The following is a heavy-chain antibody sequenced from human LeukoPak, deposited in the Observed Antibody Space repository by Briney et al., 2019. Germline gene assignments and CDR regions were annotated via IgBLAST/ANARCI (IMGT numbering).Heavy chain of an antibody. J-gene: IGHJ3*02. Sequence: ASVTVSCKASGYTFTSYDINWVRQATGQGLEWMGWMNPNSGNTGYAQKLQGRVTMTTDTSTSTAYMELRSLRSDDTAVYYCARDVSDIVVVPAARRSKFDIWGQGTMVTVSS. CDR3: ARDVSDIVVVPAARRSKFDI. V-gene: IGHV1-8*01. D-gene: IGHD2-2*01. CDR1: GYTFTSYD. CDR2: MNPNSGNT.